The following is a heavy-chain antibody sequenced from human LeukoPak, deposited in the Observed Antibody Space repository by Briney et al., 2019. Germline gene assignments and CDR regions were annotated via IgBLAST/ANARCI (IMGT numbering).Heavy chain of an antibody. CDR1: GFTFSSYA. CDR3: AKHEVTMVRGVIASYDY. D-gene: IGHD3-10*01. V-gene: IGHV3-30*04. Sequence: GGSLRLSCAASGFTFSSYAMHWVRQAPGKGLEWVAVISYDGSNKYYADSVKGRFTISRDNSKNTLYLQMNSLRAEDTAVYYCAKHEVTMVRGVIASYDYWGQGTLVTVSS. J-gene: IGHJ4*02. CDR2: ISYDGSNK.